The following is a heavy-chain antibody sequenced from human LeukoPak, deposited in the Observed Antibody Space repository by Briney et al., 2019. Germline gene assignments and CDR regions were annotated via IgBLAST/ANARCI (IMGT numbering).Heavy chain of an antibody. J-gene: IGHJ3*02. V-gene: IGHV3-48*01. D-gene: IGHD3-22*01. CDR1: GFTFSNYA. Sequence: GGSLRLSCAASGFTFSNYAMSWVRQAPGKGLEWVSYISSSSSTIYYADSVKGRFTISRDNSKNTLYLQMNSLRAEDTAVYYCAKGLFGVVADPIWGQGTMVTVSS. CDR3: AKGLFGVVADPI. CDR2: ISSSSSTI.